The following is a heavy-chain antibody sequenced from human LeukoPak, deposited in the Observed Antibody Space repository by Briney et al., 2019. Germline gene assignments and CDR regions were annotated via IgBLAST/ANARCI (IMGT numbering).Heavy chain of an antibody. Sequence: PGASLRLSCAASGFTFSSYAMSWVRQAPGKGLEWVSAISGSGGSTYYADSVKGRFTISRDNSKNTLYLQMNSLRAEDTAVYYCAKDPGNDYVWGSYWGQGTMVTVSS. D-gene: IGHD3-16*01. CDR3: AKDPGNDYVWGSY. J-gene: IGHJ3*01. CDR1: GFTFSSYA. V-gene: IGHV3-23*01. CDR2: ISGSGGST.